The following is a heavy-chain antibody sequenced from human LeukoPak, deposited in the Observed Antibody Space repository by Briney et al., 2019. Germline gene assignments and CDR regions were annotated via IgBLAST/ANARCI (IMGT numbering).Heavy chain of an antibody. Sequence: GGSLRLSCAASGFTFSSYAMHWVRQAPGKGLEWVAGISYDGSNKYYADSVKGRFTISRDNSKNTLYLQMNSLRAEDTAVYYCAREVITLGGVIVPYFQHWGQGTLVTVSS. D-gene: IGHD3-16*02. CDR2: ISYDGSNK. V-gene: IGHV3-30-3*01. CDR3: AREVITLGGVIVPYFQH. CDR1: GFTFSSYA. J-gene: IGHJ1*01.